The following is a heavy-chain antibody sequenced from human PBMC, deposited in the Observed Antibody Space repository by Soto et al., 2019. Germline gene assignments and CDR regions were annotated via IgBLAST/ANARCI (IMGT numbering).Heavy chain of an antibody. CDR1: GYTFTSSG. J-gene: IGHJ4*02. CDR2: ISVKSGDT. Sequence: ASVKVSCKACGYTFTSSGVIGVRQAPGQGLEWMGWISVKSGDTNYAQKFQGRVTMTTDTSTSTAYMDLRSLTSDDTAVYYCARAGASDWNYISSSSWGQGTLVTVSS. V-gene: IGHV1-18*04. D-gene: IGHD1-7*01. CDR3: ARAGASDWNYISSSS.